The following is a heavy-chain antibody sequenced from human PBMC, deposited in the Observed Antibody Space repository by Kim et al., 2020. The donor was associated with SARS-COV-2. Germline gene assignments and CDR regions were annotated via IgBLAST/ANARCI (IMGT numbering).Heavy chain of an antibody. CDR1: GFTFSSYA. Sequence: GGSLRLSCAASGFTFSSYAMSWVRQAPGKGLEWVSAISGSGGSTYYADSVKGRFTISRDNSKNTLYLQMNSLRAEDTAVYYCAKDWVELGNNSYYYYGMDFWGQGTTVTASS. CDR3: AKDWVELGNNSYYYYGMDF. D-gene: IGHD7-27*01. J-gene: IGHJ6*02. CDR2: ISGSGGST. V-gene: IGHV3-23*01.